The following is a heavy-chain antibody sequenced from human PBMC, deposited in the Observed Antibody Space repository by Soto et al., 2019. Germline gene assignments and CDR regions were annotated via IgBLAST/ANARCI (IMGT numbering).Heavy chain of an antibody. V-gene: IGHV4-4*08. CDR3: ARNPRGPVDFDH. CDR2: IYSTGST. CDR1: GGSITSYY. J-gene: IGHJ4*02. Sequence: PSETLSLTCTVSGGSITSYYWSWIRQPPGKRLEWIGHIYSTGSTHYNPSLKSRVTISLGTSENQLSLTLTSVTAADTAVYYCARNPRGPVDFDHWGPGTLVTVSS.